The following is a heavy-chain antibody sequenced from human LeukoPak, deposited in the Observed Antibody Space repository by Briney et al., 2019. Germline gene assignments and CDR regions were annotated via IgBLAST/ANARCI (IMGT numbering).Heavy chain of an antibody. J-gene: IGHJ4*02. CDR2: IIPIFGTA. D-gene: IGHD1-26*01. Sequence: ASVKVSCKASGGTFSSYAISWVRQAPGQGLEWMGGIIPIFGTANYAQKFQGRVTITADKSTSTAYMELSSLRSEDTAVYYCARVRSGSYYSPGYYFDYWGQGTLVTVSS. V-gene: IGHV1-69*06. CDR1: GGTFSSYA. CDR3: ARVRSGSYYSPGYYFDY.